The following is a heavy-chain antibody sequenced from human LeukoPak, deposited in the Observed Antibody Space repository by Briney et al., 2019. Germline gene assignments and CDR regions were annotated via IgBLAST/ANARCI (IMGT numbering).Heavy chain of an antibody. V-gene: IGHV1-18*01. J-gene: IGHJ4*02. D-gene: IGHD2-15*01. CDR3: ARERYCSGGSCYAAPGDY. CDR2: ISAYNGNT. Sequence: ASVKVSCKASGGTFSTYAISWVRQAPGQGLEWMGWISAYNGNTNYAQKLQGRVTMTTDTSTSTAYMELRSLRSDDTAVYYCARERYCSGGSCYAAPGDYWGQGTLVTVSS. CDR1: GGTFSTYA.